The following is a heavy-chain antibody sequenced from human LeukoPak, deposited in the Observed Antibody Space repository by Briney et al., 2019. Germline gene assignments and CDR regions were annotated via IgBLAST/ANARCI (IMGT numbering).Heavy chain of an antibody. D-gene: IGHD2-2*01. Sequence: SETLSLTCTVSGDSISSYYWSWIRQPAGKGVEWIGRINTSGSTKYNPSLKSRVTMSVDTSKNQFSLKLSSVTAADTAVYYCARGRTVKDWFDPWGQGTLVTVSS. CDR3: ARGRTVKDWFDP. J-gene: IGHJ5*02. V-gene: IGHV4-4*07. CDR1: GDSISSYY. CDR2: INTSGST.